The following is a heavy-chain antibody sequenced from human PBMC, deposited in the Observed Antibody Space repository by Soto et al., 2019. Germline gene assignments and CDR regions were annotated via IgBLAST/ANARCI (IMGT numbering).Heavy chain of an antibody. V-gene: IGHV1-3*01. J-gene: IGHJ3*02. CDR2: INAGNGNT. D-gene: IGHD4-17*01. Sequence: AAVKVSCKASGYTFTSYAMHWVRQAPGQRLEWMGWINAGNGNTKYSQKFQGRVTITRDTSASTAYMELSSLRSEDTAVYYCARPHDYGDYEDAFDIWGQGTLVTVSS. CDR3: ARPHDYGDYEDAFDI. CDR1: GYTFTSYA.